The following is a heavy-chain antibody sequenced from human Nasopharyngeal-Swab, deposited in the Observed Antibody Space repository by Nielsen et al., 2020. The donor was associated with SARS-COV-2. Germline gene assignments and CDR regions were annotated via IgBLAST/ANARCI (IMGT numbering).Heavy chain of an antibody. CDR2: LFSGGIT. Sequence: GESLKISCTASGFTVSTNYMAWVRQAPGKGLEWVSVLFSGGITYYSDSVKGRFTISRDNSKNTLYLQMNSLRAEDTAVYYCARDLPAMANDAFDIWGQGTMVTVSS. V-gene: IGHV3-53*01. J-gene: IGHJ3*02. CDR3: ARDLPAMANDAFDI. CDR1: GFTVSTNY. D-gene: IGHD5-18*01.